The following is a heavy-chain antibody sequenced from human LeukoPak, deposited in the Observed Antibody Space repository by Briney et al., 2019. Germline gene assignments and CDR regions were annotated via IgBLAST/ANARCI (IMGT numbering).Heavy chain of an antibody. V-gene: IGHV1-24*01. CDR2: FDPEDGET. CDR1: GYTLTELS. Sequence: EASVKVSCKVSGYTLTELSMHWVRQAPGKGLEWMGGFDPEDGETIYAQKFQGRVTMTEDTSTDTAYMELSSLRSEDTAVYYCAKVGIVGATAFDYWGQGTLVTVSS. D-gene: IGHD1-26*01. J-gene: IGHJ4*02. CDR3: AKVGIVGATAFDY.